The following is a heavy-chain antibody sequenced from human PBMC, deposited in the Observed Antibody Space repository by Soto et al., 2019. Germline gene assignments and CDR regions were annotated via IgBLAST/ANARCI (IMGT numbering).Heavy chain of an antibody. CDR2: ISNDGSNK. D-gene: IGHD3-3*01. J-gene: IGHJ6*02. CDR1: GLTFSSYA. Sequence: QVQLVESGGGVVQPGRSLRLSCAASGLTFSSYAMHWVRQAPCKGLESVAVISNDGSNKYYADSVKGRFTISRDNSKNTLYLQMNSLRAEDTAVYYCARVAIFGVVATYGMDVWGQGTTVTVSS. CDR3: ARVAIFGVVATYGMDV. V-gene: IGHV3-30-3*01.